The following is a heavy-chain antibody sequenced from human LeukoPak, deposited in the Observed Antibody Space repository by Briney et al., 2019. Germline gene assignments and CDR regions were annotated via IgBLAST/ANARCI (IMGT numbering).Heavy chain of an antibody. J-gene: IGHJ3*02. D-gene: IGHD2-15*01. CDR1: GGSFSGYY. Sequence: SETLSLTCAVYGGSFSGYYWSWIRQPPGKGLEWIGEINHSGSTNYNPSLKSRVTISVDTSKNQFFLKLSSVTAADTAVYYCARHVVVVVAATGGLLDAFDIWGQGTMVTVSS. CDR2: INHSGST. V-gene: IGHV4-34*01. CDR3: ARHVVVVVAATGGLLDAFDI.